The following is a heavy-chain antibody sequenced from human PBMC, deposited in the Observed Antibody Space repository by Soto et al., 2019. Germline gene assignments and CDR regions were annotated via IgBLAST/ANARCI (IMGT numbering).Heavy chain of an antibody. CDR3: ARAYYYGSGSYYDY. V-gene: IGHV1-2*04. J-gene: IGHJ4*02. Sequence: GASVKVSCKASGYTFTGYYMHWVRQAPGQGLEWMGWTNPNSGGTNYAQKFQGWVTMTRDTSISTAYMELSRLRSDDTAVYYCARAYYYGSGSYYDYWGQGTLVTVSS. CDR2: TNPNSGGT. D-gene: IGHD3-10*01. CDR1: GYTFTGYY.